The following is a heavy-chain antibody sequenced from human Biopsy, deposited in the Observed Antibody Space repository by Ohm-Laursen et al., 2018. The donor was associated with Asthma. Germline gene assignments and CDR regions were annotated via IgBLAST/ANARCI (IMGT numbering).Heavy chain of an antibody. CDR1: GGTFNTYV. J-gene: IGHJ4*02. CDR2: INSVFGTT. D-gene: IGHD2-2*01. V-gene: IGHV1-69*01. CDR3: ARKAGSCISRTCYSLDF. Sequence: VKVSCKSLGGTFNTYVIGWVRQAPGQGLEWMGGINSVFGTTTYPQKFQDRVTITADDSTSTVYMELSSLRSEDTAVYYCARKAGSCISRTCYSLDFWGQRTLVTVSS.